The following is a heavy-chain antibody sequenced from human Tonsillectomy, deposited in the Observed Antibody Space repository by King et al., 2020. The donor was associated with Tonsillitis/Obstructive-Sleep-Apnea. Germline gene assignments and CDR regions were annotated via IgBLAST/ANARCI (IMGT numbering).Heavy chain of an antibody. Sequence: VQLVESGGGVVQPGRSLRLSCAASGFTFSSYGMHWVRQAPGKGLEWVAVIWYDGSNEYYVESVKGRFTISSDNSKNTLYLQMNSLRAEDTAVYYCAREWSGGSWYFDYWGQGILVTVSS. CDR2: IWYDGSNE. V-gene: IGHV3-33*01. D-gene: IGHD1-26*01. CDR1: GFTFSSYG. CDR3: AREWSGGSWYFDY. J-gene: IGHJ4*02.